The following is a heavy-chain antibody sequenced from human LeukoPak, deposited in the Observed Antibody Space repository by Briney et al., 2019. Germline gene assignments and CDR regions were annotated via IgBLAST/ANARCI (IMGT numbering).Heavy chain of an antibody. CDR1: GGSFSGYY. Sequence: PSETLSLTCAVYGGSFSGYYWTWIRQAPGKGLEWTGEINHSGSTNYNPSLKSRVTLSVDTSKNQFSLKLSSGTAADTAVYYCARACTSSSCHNYWGQGTLVTVSS. V-gene: IGHV4-34*01. CDR2: INHSGST. CDR3: ARACTSSSCHNY. D-gene: IGHD2-2*02. J-gene: IGHJ4*02.